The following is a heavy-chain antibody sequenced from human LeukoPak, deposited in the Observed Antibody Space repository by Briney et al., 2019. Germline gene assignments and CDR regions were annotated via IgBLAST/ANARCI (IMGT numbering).Heavy chain of an antibody. D-gene: IGHD3-3*01. CDR3: ATYDFWSGYYFDY. CDR2: IYYSGST. Sequence: LETLSLTCTVPGGSISSYYWSWIRQPPGKGLEWIGYIYYSGSTNYNPSLKSRVTISVDTSKNQFSLKLSSVTAADTAVYYCATYDFWSGYYFDYWGQGTLVTVSS. V-gene: IGHV4-59*01. CDR1: GGSISSYY. J-gene: IGHJ4*02.